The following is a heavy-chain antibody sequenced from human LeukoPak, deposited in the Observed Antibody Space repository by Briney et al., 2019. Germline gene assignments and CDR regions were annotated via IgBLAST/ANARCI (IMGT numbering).Heavy chain of an antibody. CDR1: GFTVSSNY. Sequence: GGSLRLSCAASGFTVSSNYMSWVRQAPGKGLEWVSIIYSGGSTYYADSVKGRFSISRDESKNTLYLQMNSLRAEDTAVYYCVRDHFYAFDIWGQGTMVTVSS. CDR2: IYSGGST. J-gene: IGHJ3*02. V-gene: IGHV3-53*01. CDR3: VRDHFYAFDI. D-gene: IGHD2/OR15-2a*01.